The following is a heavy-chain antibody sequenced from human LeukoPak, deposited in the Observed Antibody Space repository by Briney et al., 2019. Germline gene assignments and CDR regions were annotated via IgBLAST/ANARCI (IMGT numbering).Heavy chain of an antibody. D-gene: IGHD3-22*01. CDR3: ARVAVVITMTRFDY. V-gene: IGHV4-38-2*02. CDR2: IYHSEST. Sequence: SETLSLTCIVSGYSISSAYYWGWIRQPPGKGLEWIGSIYHSESTYYNPSLKSRVIISVDTSKNQFSLKLSSVTAADTAVYYCARVAVVITMTRFDYWGQGTLVTVSS. CDR1: GYSISSAYY. J-gene: IGHJ4*02.